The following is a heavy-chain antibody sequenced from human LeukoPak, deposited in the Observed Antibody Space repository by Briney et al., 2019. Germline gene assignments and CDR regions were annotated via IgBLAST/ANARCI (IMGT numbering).Heavy chain of an antibody. CDR1: GGSISSSY. V-gene: IGHV4-59*01. Sequence: KPSETLSLTCTVSGGSISSSYWSWIRQPPGKGLEWIGYIYYSGSTNYSPSLKSRVTISVDTSKNHFSLKLSSVTAADTTVYYCARARLPNWFDPWGQGTLVTVSS. CDR3: ARARLPNWFDP. CDR2: IYYSGST. J-gene: IGHJ5*02.